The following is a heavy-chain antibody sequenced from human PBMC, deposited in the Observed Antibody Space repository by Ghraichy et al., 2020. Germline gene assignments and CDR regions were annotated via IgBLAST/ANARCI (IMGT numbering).Heavy chain of an antibody. CDR1: GFTFSSYG. J-gene: IGHJ5*02. Sequence: GGSLRLSCAASGFTFSSYGMHWVRQAPGKGLEWVAVISYDGSNKYYADSVKGRFTISRDNSKNTLYLQMNSLRAEDTAVYYCAKDRRYYDSSGYDWFDPWGQGTLVTVSS. V-gene: IGHV3-30*18. CDR3: AKDRRYYDSSGYDWFDP. CDR2: ISYDGSNK. D-gene: IGHD3-22*01.